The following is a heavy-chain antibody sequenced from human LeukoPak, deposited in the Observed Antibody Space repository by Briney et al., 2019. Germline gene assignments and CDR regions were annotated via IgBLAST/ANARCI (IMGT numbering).Heavy chain of an antibody. Sequence: GGSLRLSCAASGFTFSIYWMRWVRQAPGKGLEWVANIKQDGSEKYYVDSVKGRFTISRDNAKNSLYLQMNSLRAEDTAVYYCARDARYFDWLLSRYFDYWGQGTLVTVSS. J-gene: IGHJ4*02. V-gene: IGHV3-7*01. CDR1: GFTFSIYW. CDR3: ARDARYFDWLLSRYFDY. D-gene: IGHD3-9*01. CDR2: IKQDGSEK.